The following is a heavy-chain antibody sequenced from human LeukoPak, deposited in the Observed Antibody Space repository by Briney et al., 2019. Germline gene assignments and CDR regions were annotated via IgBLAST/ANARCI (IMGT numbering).Heavy chain of an antibody. CDR3: ARDGQFAGIAVAGTGYYYYGMDV. V-gene: IGHV6-1*01. D-gene: IGHD6-19*01. Sequence: SQTLSLTCAISGDSVSSNSAAWNWIRQSPSRGLEWLGRTYYRSKWYNDYAVSVISRITINPDTSKNQFSLQLNSVTPEDTVVYYCARDGQFAGIAVAGTGYYYYGMDVWGQGTTVTVSS. CDR1: GDSVSSNSAA. CDR2: TYYRSKWYN. J-gene: IGHJ6*02.